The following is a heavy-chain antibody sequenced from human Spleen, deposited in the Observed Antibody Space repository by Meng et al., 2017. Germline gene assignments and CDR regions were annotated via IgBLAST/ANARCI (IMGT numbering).Heavy chain of an antibody. D-gene: IGHD4-17*01. CDR3: AKILAVTNAADY. Sequence: ASVKVSCKASGYRFTSYGISWARQAPGQGLEWMGWISVYNDNTDSAQKFQDRVTMTTDTSTSTAYLELRSLKSDDTAVYYCAKILAVTNAADYWGQGTPVTVSS. V-gene: IGHV1-18*01. J-gene: IGHJ4*02. CDR2: ISVYNDNT. CDR1: GYRFTSYG.